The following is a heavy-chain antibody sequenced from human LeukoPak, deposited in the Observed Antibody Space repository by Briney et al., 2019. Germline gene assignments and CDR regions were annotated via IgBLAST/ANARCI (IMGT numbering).Heavy chain of an antibody. J-gene: IGHJ4*02. Sequence: PGGSLRLSCTASGVTFGDYAMSWVRQAPGKGLEWVSDISRSSSTIYYADSVKGRFTISRDNAKNSLYLQMNSLRAEDTAVYYCARAGYSSSWYSDWGQGTLVTVSS. CDR3: ARAGYSSSWYSD. D-gene: IGHD6-13*01. CDR2: ISRSSSTI. CDR1: GVTFGDYA. V-gene: IGHV3-48*01.